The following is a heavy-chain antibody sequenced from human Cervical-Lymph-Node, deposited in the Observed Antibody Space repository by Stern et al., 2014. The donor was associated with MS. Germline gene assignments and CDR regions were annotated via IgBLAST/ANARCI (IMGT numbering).Heavy chain of an antibody. CDR1: GFTVSRDY. J-gene: IGHJ4*02. CDR3: ARDTSSPERSDW. Sequence: VQLVESGGGVIQPGGSLRLSCTASGFTVSRDYMTWVRQAPGQGLEWVTLITNVGSTFYTDSVKRRFTISRDDSKNTVYLHMTSLRAEDTAMYYCARDTSSPERSDWWGQGTLVTVSS. V-gene: IGHV3-53*01. CDR2: ITNVGST. D-gene: IGHD1-1*01.